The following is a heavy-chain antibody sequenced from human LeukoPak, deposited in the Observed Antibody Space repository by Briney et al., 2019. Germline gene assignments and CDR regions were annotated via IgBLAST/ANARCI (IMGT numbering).Heavy chain of an antibody. CDR3: ARAPGSWGGSRGPAFDH. Sequence: SVKVSCKASGRTYSSYAISWVRQAPGQGLEWMGRIIPILGIANYAQKFQGRVTITADKSTSTAYMELSRLRSADTAVYYGARAPGSWGGSRGPAFDHGGQGTLVTVSS. CDR1: GRTYSSYA. D-gene: IGHD3-10*01. CDR2: IIPILGIA. V-gene: IGHV1-69*04. J-gene: IGHJ4*02.